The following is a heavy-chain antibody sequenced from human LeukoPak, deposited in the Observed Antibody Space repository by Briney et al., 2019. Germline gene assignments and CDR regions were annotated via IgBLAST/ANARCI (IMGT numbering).Heavy chain of an antibody. CDR1: GFTISSYA. CDR3: ARPISTSSSRFSDY. V-gene: IGHV3-23*01. Sequence: GGSLSLACAASGFTISSYAMSWVRQAPGQGLEWVSAISISGENTYYADSVKGRFTISRDTSRNTLYLQMHSLRAEATAVYYCARPISTSSSRFSDYWGQGTLVTVSS. D-gene: IGHD6-6*01. J-gene: IGHJ4*02. CDR2: ISISGENT.